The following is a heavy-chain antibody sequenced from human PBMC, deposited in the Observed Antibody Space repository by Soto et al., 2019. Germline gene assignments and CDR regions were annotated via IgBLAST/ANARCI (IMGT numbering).Heavy chain of an antibody. CDR2: ISAYNGNT. CDR1: GYTFTSYG. D-gene: IGHD6-19*01. V-gene: IGHV1-18*01. Sequence: ASVKVSCKASGYTFTSYGISWVRQAPGQGLEWMGWISAYNGNTNYAQKLQGRVTMTTDTSTSTAYMELRSLRSDDTAVYYCARVASYVKQWLVQIRYSDSWRHGTLVTAPQ. J-gene: IGHJ4*01. CDR3: ARVASYVKQWLVQIRYSDS.